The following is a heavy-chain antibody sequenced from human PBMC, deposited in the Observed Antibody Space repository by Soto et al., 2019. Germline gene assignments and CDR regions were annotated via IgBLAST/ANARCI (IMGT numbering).Heavy chain of an antibody. CDR3: ARNYGDYLYYSDY. CDR2: INPNSGGT. J-gene: IGHJ4*02. V-gene: IGHV1-2*04. Sequence: ASVKVSCKASGYTFTGYYMHWVRQAPGQGLEWMGWINPNSGGTNYAQKFQGWVTMTRDTSISTAYMELSRLRSDDTAVYYCARNYGDYLYYSDYWGQGTLVTVSS. CDR1: GYTFTGYY. D-gene: IGHD4-17*01.